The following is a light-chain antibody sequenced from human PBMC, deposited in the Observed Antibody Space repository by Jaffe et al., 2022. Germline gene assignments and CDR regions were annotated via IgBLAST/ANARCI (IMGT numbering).Light chain of an antibody. Sequence: SYELTQPPSVSVSPGQTARITCSGDALPKQYAYWYQQKPGQAPVLVIYKDSERPSGIPERFSGSSSGTTVTLTISGVQAEDEADYYCQSGDNSGTYNWVFGGGTKLTVL. V-gene: IGLV3-25*03. J-gene: IGLJ3*02. CDR2: KDS. CDR1: ALPKQY. CDR3: QSGDNSGTYNWV.